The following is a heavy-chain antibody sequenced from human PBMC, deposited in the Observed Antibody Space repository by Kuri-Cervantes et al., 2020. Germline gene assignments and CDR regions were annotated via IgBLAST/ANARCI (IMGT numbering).Heavy chain of an antibody. CDR2: IYYSGST. CDR1: GGSVSIGSYY. Sequence: SETLSLTCTVSGGSVSIGSYYWSWIRQPPGKGLEWIGYIYYSGSTNYNPSLKSRVTISVDTSKNQFSLKLSSVTAADTAAYYCARDRWELLSGYYYYYGMDVWGQGTTVTVSS. CDR3: ARDRWELLSGYYYYYGMDV. D-gene: IGHD1-26*01. V-gene: IGHV4-61*01. J-gene: IGHJ6*02.